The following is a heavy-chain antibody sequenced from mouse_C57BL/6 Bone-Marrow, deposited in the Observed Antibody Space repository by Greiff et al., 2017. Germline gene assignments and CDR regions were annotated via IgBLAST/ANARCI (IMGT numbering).Heavy chain of an antibody. Sequence: LQQSGAELVRPGSSVKLSCKDSYFAFMASAMHWVKQRPGHGLEWIGYFTTYSDATEYSENFKGKATLTANTSSSTAYMDLSSRTAEDSAVYYCARDYGSSRFAYWGQGTLVTVSA. CDR3: ARDYGSSRFAY. D-gene: IGHD1-1*01. J-gene: IGHJ3*01. CDR1: YFAFMASA. CDR2: FTTYSDAT. V-gene: IGHV1-49*01.